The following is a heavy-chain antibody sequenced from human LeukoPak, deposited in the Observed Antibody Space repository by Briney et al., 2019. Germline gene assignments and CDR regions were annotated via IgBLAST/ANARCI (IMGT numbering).Heavy chain of an antibody. CDR1: GGSINSCNW. CDR3: ARDRWFGEGLGFDP. D-gene: IGHD3-10*01. V-gene: IGHV4-4*02. J-gene: IGHJ5*02. Sequence: SGTLSLTCAVSGGSINSCNWWSWVRQPPGKGLQWIGEIYHSGSTNYNLSLKSRVTILVDTSKNQFSLKLTSVTAADTAVYYCARDRWFGEGLGFDPWGQGTLVSVSS. CDR2: IYHSGST.